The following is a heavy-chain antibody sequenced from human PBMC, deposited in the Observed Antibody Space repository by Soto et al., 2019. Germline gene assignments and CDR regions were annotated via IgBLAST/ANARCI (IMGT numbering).Heavy chain of an antibody. D-gene: IGHD3-10*01. CDR2: ISSAGTNI. J-gene: IGHJ4*02. CDR3: AKRWFGEPPNL. CDR1: GFGFSDYY. V-gene: IGHV3-11*01. Sequence: TGGSLRLSCVASGFGFSDYYMTWIRQVPGKGLEWLSHISSAGTNILYADSVRGRFTISRDNTKNSLYLQMNSLRADDTAIYYCAKRWFGEPPNLWGQGTQVTVSS.